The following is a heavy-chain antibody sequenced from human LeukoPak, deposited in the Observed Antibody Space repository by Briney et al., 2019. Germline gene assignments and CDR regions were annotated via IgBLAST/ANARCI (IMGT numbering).Heavy chain of an antibody. CDR3: TRRNEVGPTEFDY. J-gene: IGHJ4*02. CDR1: GFTFSGSA. D-gene: IGHD1-26*01. Sequence: GGSLRLSCAASGFTFSGSAMHWVRQASGKGLEWVGRIRNKANTYAIAYAASVKGRFTISRDDSKNTAYLQMNSLKTEDTAVYYCTRRNEVGPTEFDYWGQGTLVTVSS. CDR2: IRNKANTYAI. V-gene: IGHV3-73*01.